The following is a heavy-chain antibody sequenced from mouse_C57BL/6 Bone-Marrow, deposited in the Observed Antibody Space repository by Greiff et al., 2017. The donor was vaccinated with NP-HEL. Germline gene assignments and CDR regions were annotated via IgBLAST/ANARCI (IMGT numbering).Heavy chain of an antibody. CDR1: GFTFSSYG. Sequence: EVNVVESGGDLVKPGGSLKLSCAASGFTFSSYGMSWVRQTPDKRLEWVATISSGGSYTYYPDSVKGRFTISRDNAKNTLYLQMSSLKSEDTAMYYCARRTGTGGFAYWGQGTLVTVSA. J-gene: IGHJ3*01. CDR2: ISSGGSYT. D-gene: IGHD4-1*01. CDR3: ARRTGTGGFAY. V-gene: IGHV5-6*02.